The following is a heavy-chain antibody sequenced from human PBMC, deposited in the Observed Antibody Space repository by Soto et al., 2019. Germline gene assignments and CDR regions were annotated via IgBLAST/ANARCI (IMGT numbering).Heavy chain of an antibody. CDR1: GGSISSYY. CDR2: IYYSGST. J-gene: IGHJ5*02. D-gene: IGHD3-10*01. Sequence: SETLSLTCTVSGGSISSYYWSWIRQPPGKGLEWIGYIYYSGSTNYNPSLKSRVTISVDTSKNQFSLKLSSVTAADTAVYYCARGARLLWFGELLYWFDPWGQGTLVTVSS. V-gene: IGHV4-59*01. CDR3: ARGARLLWFGELLYWFDP.